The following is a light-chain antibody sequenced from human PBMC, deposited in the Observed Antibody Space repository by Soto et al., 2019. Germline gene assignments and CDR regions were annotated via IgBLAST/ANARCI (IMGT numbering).Light chain of an antibody. Sequence: QSVLTQPPSASGTPGQRVTISCSGSSSNIGSNYLYWYQQLPGTAPKLVIYNNNQRPSGGPDRFSCSKSGTSASLAISGLRYEDEADYHCAAWDESLSGLVFGGGTRLTVL. CDR2: NNN. V-gene: IGLV1-47*02. CDR3: AAWDESLSGLV. CDR1: SSNIGSNY. J-gene: IGLJ2*01.